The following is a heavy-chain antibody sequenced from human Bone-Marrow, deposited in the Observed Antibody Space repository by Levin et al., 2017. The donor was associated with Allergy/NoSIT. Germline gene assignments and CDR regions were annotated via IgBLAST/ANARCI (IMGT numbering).Heavy chain of an antibody. CDR3: ARVNTAMVTGWKYYYYYYGMDV. D-gene: IGHD5-18*01. V-gene: IGHV4-59*01. J-gene: IGHJ6*02. CDR2: IYYSGST. CDR1: GGSISSYY. Sequence: SQTLSLTCTVSGGSISSYYWSWIRQPPGKGLEWIGYIYYSGSTNYNPSLKSRVTISVDTSKNQFSLKLSSVTAADTAVYYCARVNTAMVTGWKYYYYYYGMDVWGQGTTVTVSS.